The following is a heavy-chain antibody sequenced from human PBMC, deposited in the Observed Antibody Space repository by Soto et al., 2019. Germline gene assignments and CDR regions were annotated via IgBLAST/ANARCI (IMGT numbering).Heavy chain of an antibody. Sequence: GGSLRLSCAASGFTFDDYAMHWVRQAPGKGLEWVSGISWNSGSIGYADSVKDRFTISRDNAKNSLYLQMNSLRAEDTALYYCVGGGGYCSSTSCLDVWGEGTTVTVSS. CDR1: GFTFDDYA. V-gene: IGHV3-9*01. J-gene: IGHJ6*04. CDR2: ISWNSGSI. CDR3: VGGGGYCSSTSCLDV. D-gene: IGHD2-2*01.